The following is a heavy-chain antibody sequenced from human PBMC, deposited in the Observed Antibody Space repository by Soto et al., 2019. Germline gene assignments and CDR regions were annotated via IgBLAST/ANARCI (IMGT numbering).Heavy chain of an antibody. CDR2: IYPADSET. D-gene: IGHD3-10*01. CDR3: ARVGRGNGLKGTYYTPFDS. CDR1: GYSFTSYL. Sequence: XDSLKVSCQCSGYSFTSYLIGLVLQVPEKGLEWMGIIYPADSETRYSPSFQGQVTISADKSIRMTYLQLNSLKASDTAIYYCARVGRGNGLKGTYYTPFDSWGQGTLVTVSS. J-gene: IGHJ4*02. V-gene: IGHV5-51*01.